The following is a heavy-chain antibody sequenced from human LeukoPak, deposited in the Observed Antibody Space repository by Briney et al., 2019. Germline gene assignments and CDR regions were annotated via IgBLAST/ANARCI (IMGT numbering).Heavy chain of an antibody. J-gene: IGHJ4*02. CDR1: GFTFSSYS. CDR3: LCLWFGKGVY. CDR2: INSNGRNI. D-gene: IGHD3-10*01. Sequence: GGSLRLSCAASGFTFSSYSMNWVRQAPGKGLEWISYINSNGRNIDYADSVRGRFTISRGNAKNSLFLQMNSLRAEDTAVYYCLCLWFGKGVYWGRGTLVTVSS. V-gene: IGHV3-48*04.